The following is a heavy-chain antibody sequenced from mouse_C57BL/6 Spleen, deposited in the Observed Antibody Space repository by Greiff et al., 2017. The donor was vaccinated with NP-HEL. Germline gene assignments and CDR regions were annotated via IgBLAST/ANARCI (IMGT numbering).Heavy chain of an antibody. J-gene: IGHJ4*01. CDR1: GYTFTSYW. Sequence: VQLQQPGAELVRPGSSVKLSCKASGYTFTSYWMHWVKQRPIQGLEWIGNIDPSDSETHYNQKFKDKATLTVDKSSSTAYMQLSSLTSEDSAVDYCARPLHYGSSYYAMDYWGQGTSVTVSS. D-gene: IGHD1-1*01. CDR2: IDPSDSET. CDR3: ARPLHYGSSYYAMDY. V-gene: IGHV1-52*01.